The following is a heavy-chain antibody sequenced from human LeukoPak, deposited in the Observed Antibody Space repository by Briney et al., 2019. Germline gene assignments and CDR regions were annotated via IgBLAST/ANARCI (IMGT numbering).Heavy chain of an antibody. V-gene: IGHV4-59*01. CDR2: IYYSRST. CDR3: ARERRYYYYMDV. J-gene: IGHJ6*03. Sequence: SETLSLTCTVSGGSISSYYWSWIRQPPGKGLEWIGYIYYSRSTNYNPSLKSRVTISVDTSKNQFSLKLSSVTAADTAVYYCARERRYYYYMDVWGKGTTVTVSS. CDR1: GGSISSYY.